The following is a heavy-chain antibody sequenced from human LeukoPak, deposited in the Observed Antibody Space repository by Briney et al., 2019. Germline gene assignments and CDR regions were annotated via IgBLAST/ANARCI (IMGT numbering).Heavy chain of an antibody. CDR3: ARDRGWIQHDI. Sequence: QAGGSLRLSCAASGFAFSDSWVTWIRQAPGKGLEWVAFIKGDGSAKKYVDSVKGRFTISRDNAKNSLFLQMNSLRAEDTAVYYCARDRGWIQHDIWGQGTMVTVSS. J-gene: IGHJ3*02. D-gene: IGHD5-18*01. CDR1: GFAFSDSW. CDR2: IKGDGSAK. V-gene: IGHV3-7*01.